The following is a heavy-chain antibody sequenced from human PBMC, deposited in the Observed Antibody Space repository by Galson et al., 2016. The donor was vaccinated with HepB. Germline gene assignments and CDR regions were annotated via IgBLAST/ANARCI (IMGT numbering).Heavy chain of an antibody. CDR3: VRGPSDTNFPCYFDH. J-gene: IGHJ4*02. Sequence: SLRLSCAASGFIFGSHTMDWVRQSPGKGLEWIAYISHASTTLYYADSVKGRFTISRDNAKSSLYLQMNNLRDDDTATYYCVRGPSDTNFPCYFDHWGQGALVTVSS. CDR1: GFIFGSHT. CDR2: ISHASTTL. D-gene: IGHD2-21*02. V-gene: IGHV3-48*02.